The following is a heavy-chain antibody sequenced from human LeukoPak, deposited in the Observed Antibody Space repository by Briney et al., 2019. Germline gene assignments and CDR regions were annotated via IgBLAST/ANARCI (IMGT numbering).Heavy chain of an antibody. CDR3: ARVVAIETTVTIDY. CDR1: GGSIRSFH. D-gene: IGHD4-17*01. J-gene: IGHJ4*02. CDR2: IYYNGST. V-gene: IGHV4-59*12. Sequence: PSETLSLTCTVSGGSIRSFHWSWVRQPPGKGLEWMGFIYYNGSTNYNPSLNSRVSISVNRSKNQFSLKLSSVTAADTAVYYCARVVAIETTVTIDYWGQGTLVTVSS.